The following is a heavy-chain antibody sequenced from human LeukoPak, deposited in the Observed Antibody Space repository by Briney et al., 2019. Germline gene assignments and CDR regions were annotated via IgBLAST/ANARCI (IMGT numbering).Heavy chain of an antibody. D-gene: IGHD3-22*01. J-gene: IGHJ6*03. CDR3: ARRKDYYDSSGYYAPHYYYYMDV. CDR1: GGPISSSSYY. CDR2: IYYSGST. Sequence: SSETLSLTCTVSGGPISSSSYYWGWIRQPPGKGLEWIGSIYYSGSTYYNPSLKSRVTISVDTSKNQFSLKLSSVTAADTAVYYCARRKDYYDSSGYYAPHYYYYMDVWGKGTTVTISS. V-gene: IGHV4-39*01.